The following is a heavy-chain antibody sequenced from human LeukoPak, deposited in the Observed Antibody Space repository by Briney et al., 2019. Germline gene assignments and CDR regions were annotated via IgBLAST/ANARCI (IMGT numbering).Heavy chain of an antibody. CDR1: GFTFSRYW. Sequence: QLGGSLRLSCAASGFTFSRYWMSWVRQAPGKGLERVANIKQDGNQKNYVDSVKGRFTISRDNAKNSLYLEMNSLTAEDTAVYYCARERPAAASAFELWGQGTMVTVSS. V-gene: IGHV3-7*01. D-gene: IGHD6-13*01. CDR2: IKQDGNQK. J-gene: IGHJ3*01. CDR3: ARERPAAASAFEL.